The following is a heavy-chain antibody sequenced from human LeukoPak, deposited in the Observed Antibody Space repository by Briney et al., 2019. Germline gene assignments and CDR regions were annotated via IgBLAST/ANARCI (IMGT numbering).Heavy chain of an antibody. J-gene: IGHJ4*02. D-gene: IGHD3-9*01. CDR3: ATRVVFDWLLFDY. Sequence: GGSLRLSCAASGFTFSSYWMSWVRQAPGKGLEWVANIKQDGSEKYYVDSVKGRFTISRDNAKNSLYLQMNSLRAEDTAVYYCATRVVFDWLLFDYWGQGTLVTVSS. V-gene: IGHV3-7*01. CDR1: GFTFSSYW. CDR2: IKQDGSEK.